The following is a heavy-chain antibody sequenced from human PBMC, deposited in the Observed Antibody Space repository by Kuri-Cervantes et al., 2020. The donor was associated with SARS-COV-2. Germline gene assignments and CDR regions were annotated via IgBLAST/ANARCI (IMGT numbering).Heavy chain of an antibody. CDR3: ARGREGVVPATILGLGYFLYFSMDV. J-gene: IGHJ6*03. CDR1: GGSFSGYY. CDR2: INHSGST. Sequence: SETLSLTCAVFGGSFSGYYWSWIRQSPGKGLEWIGKINHSGSTNYNPSLSSRVTISVGMSKNQFSLRLSSVTAADTAMYYCARGREGVVPATILGLGYFLYFSMDVWGKGTSVTVSS. V-gene: IGHV4-34*01. D-gene: IGHD2-2*01.